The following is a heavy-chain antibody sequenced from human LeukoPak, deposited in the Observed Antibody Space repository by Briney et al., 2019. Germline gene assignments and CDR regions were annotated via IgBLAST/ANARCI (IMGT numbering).Heavy chain of an antibody. J-gene: IGHJ4*02. CDR1: GGSISSSSYY. Sequence: SETLSLTCTVSGGSISSSSYYWGWIRQPPGKGLEWIGSIYYSGSTYYNPSLKSRVTISVDTSKNQFSLKLSSVTAADTAVYYCARSNSYGSGSYGDSWGQGTLVTVSS. D-gene: IGHD3-10*01. CDR3: ARSNSYGSGSYGDS. V-gene: IGHV4-39*07. CDR2: IYYSGST.